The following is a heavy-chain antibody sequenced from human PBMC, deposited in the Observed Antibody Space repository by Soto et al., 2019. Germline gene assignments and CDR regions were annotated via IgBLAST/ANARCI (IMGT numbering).Heavy chain of an antibody. CDR1: GYTFTNYY. D-gene: IGHD3-10*02. V-gene: IGHV1-18*04. CDR2: ITPYNGNT. J-gene: IGHJ5*01. CDR3: ARVVPGAVPWFDS. Sequence: GASVKVCCKTSGYTFTNYYVTWVRQAPGRGLEWMGWITPYNGNTHYAPHLQGRITLATDTSTNTAYLDLTNLTSDDTAMYYCARVVPGAVPWFDSWGLGTPVTVSS.